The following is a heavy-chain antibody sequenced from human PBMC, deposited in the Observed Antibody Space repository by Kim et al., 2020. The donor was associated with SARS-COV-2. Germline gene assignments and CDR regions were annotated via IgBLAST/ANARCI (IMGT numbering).Heavy chain of an antibody. V-gene: IGHV3-21*01. D-gene: IGHD3-10*01. CDR1: GFTFSSYC. CDR2: ISSNSSYI. J-gene: IGHJ6*02. CDR3: GGYWVRGINYYYGMDV. Sequence: GGSLRLSCAASGFTFSSYCMNWVRQAPGKGLEWVSSISSNSSYIYYADSVKGRFTISRDSAKNSLFLQLNSLRAEDTAVYYWGGYWVRGINYYYGMDVWGQGTTVTVSS.